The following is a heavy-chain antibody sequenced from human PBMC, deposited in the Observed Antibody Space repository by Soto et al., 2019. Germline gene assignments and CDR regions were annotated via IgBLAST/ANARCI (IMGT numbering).Heavy chain of an antibody. J-gene: IGHJ4*02. Sequence: GGSLRLSCAASGFTFTTFALYWVRQAPGKGLEWVAVISYDGSKKYYADSVRGRFTISRDNSKNTLYLQMNGLRTEDSAVYYCTRDMDYGDRAFGDYWGQGTLVTVSS. CDR3: TRDMDYGDRAFGDY. CDR1: GFTFTTFA. CDR2: ISYDGSKK. V-gene: IGHV3-30-3*01. D-gene: IGHD4-17*01.